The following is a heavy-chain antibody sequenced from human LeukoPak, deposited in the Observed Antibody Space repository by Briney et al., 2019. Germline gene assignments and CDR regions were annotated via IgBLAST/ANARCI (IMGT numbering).Heavy chain of an antibody. CDR1: GFTFGDYA. V-gene: IGHV3-43*02. Sequence: HPGGSLRLSCAASGFTFGDYAMHWVRQGPGKGLEWVSLISGAGGSTYYSDSVKGRFTISRDNSKNSLYLQMNSLRTEETALYYCAKSTAARYAFDIWGQGTMVTVSS. CDR3: AKSTAARYAFDI. J-gene: IGHJ3*02. CDR2: ISGAGGST. D-gene: IGHD2-2*01.